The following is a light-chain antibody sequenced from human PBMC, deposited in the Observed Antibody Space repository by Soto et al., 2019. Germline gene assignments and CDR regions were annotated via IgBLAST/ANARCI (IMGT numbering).Light chain of an antibody. CDR2: GAS. J-gene: IGKJ2*01. V-gene: IGKV3-20*01. CDR3: HHYGGSLYT. CDR1: QRVSSNY. Sequence: EIVLTQSPGTLSLSPGKGATLSCRASQRVSSNYLAWYQQKPGQAPRLLIYGASSRATGIPDRFSGGGSGTDFTLTISRLEPEDFAVYYCHHYGGSLYTFGQGTKVDIK.